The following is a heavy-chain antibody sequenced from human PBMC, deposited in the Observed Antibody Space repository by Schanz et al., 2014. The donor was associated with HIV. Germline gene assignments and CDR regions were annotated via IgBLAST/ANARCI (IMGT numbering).Heavy chain of an antibody. CDR3: AKDAGGAMDV. D-gene: IGHD3-16*01. V-gene: IGHV3-30*02. J-gene: IGHJ6*02. Sequence: QVQLVESGGGLVQPGGSLRLSCAASGFTFSSYWMHWVRQAPGKGLEWVAVIWYDGSNKYYVDSVKGRFTISRDNSKNTLFLQMNSLRPEDTAVYYCAKDAGGAMDVWGQGTTVTVSS. CDR1: GFTFSSYW. CDR2: IWYDGSNK.